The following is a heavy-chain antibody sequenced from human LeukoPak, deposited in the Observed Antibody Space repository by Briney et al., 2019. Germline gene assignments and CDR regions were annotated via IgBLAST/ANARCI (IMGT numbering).Heavy chain of an antibody. CDR1: GDSVSSNSAA. CDR3: ARDGFYYGSGSFAS. V-gene: IGHV6-1*01. Sequence: SQTLSLTCAISGDSVSSNSAAWNWIRQSPSRGLEWLGRTYYRSKWYNDYAVSVKSRITINPDTSKNQFSLPLNSVTPEATAVYYCARDGFYYGSGSFASWGQGTLVTVSS. D-gene: IGHD3-10*01. J-gene: IGHJ5*02. CDR2: TYYRSKWYN.